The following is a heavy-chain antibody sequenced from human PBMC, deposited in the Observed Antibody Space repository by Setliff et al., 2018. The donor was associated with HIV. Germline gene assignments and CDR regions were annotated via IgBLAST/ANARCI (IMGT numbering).Heavy chain of an antibody. D-gene: IGHD3-10*01. CDR2: IYYSGGT. Sequence: PSETLSLTCTVSGASITSSYWTWIRQPPGKGLEWIGYIYYSGGTNYNPSLKSLLTISVDTSKTQFSLKLTSVTAADKAVYYCARQMTIPGVAVTPVDYWGQGALVTVSS. CDR1: GASITSSY. V-gene: IGHV4-59*08. CDR3: ARQMTIPGVAVTPVDY. J-gene: IGHJ4*02.